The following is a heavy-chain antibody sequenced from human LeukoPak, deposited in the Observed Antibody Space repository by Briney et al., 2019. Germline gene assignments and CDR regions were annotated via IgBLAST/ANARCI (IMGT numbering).Heavy chain of an antibody. J-gene: IGHJ4*02. CDR3: ARVGGYGGATNY. CDR2: MYHSGST. CDR1: GYSISSGHY. D-gene: IGHD5-12*01. V-gene: IGHV4-38-2*02. Sequence: PSETLSLTCTVSGYSISSGHYWGWIRQPPGEGLEWIGSMYHSGSTYYNPPLKSRVTISEDTSKNQFSLKLRSVTAADTAVYYCARVGGYGGATNYWGQGTLVTVSS.